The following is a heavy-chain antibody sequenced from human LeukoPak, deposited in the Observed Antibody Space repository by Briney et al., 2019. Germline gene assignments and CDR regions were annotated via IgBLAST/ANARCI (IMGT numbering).Heavy chain of an antibody. CDR1: GFTFSTYA. CDR3: AKDSSFFDY. J-gene: IGHJ4*02. Sequence: GGSLRLSCAASGFTFSTYAMHWVRQAPGKGLEWVAVIPYDGSNKYYADSVKGRFTISRDNSKNTVYLQMNSLRAEDTAVYYCAKDSSFFDYWGQGTLVTVSS. V-gene: IGHV3-30*04. CDR2: IPYDGSNK.